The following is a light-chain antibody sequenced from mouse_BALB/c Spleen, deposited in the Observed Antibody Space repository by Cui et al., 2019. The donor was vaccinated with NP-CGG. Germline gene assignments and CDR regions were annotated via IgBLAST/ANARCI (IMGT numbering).Light chain of an antibody. V-gene: IGLV1*01. Sequence: QAVVTQEFALTTSPGETVTLTCRSSTGTVTTSNYANWVQEKPDHLFTGLIGGTNNRAPGVPARFSGSLIGDKAALTITGAQTEDEAIYFCALWYSNHWVFGGATKLTVL. J-gene: IGLJ1*01. CDR3: ALWYSNHWV. CDR1: TGTVTTSNY. CDR2: GTN.